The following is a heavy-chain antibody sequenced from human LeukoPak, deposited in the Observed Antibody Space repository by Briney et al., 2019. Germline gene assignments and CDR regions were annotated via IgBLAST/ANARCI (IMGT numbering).Heavy chain of an antibody. CDR3: ASTYYYDSSGYDAFDI. CDR1: GGSISSYY. CDR2: IYYSGST. J-gene: IGHJ3*02. D-gene: IGHD3-22*01. Sequence: PSETLSLTCTVSGGSISSYYWSWIRQPPGKGLEGMGYIYYSGSTNYNPSLKSRVTISVDTSKNQFSLKLSSVTAADTAVYYCASTYYYDSSGYDAFDIWGQGTMVTVSS. V-gene: IGHV4-59*01.